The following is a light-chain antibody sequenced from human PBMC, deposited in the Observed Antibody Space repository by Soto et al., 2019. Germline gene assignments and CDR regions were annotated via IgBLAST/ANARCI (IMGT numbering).Light chain of an antibody. CDR3: QQYDNWPPWT. J-gene: IGKJ1*01. V-gene: IGKV3-15*01. CDR1: QSVTIN. CDR2: GAS. Sequence: EIVLTQSPGTLSLSPRERATLSCRASQSVTINLAWYQQKPGQAPRLLIYGASTRATGIPARFSGSGSGTEFTLTISSLQSEDFAVYDCQQYDNWPPWTFGQGTRVDIK.